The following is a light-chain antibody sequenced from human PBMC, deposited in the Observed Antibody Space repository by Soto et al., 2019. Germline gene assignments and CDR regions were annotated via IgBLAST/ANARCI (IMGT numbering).Light chain of an antibody. CDR3: CSAAGRTTV. J-gene: IGLJ3*02. CDR2: EGD. V-gene: IGLV2-23*01. CDR1: RSAAGSYKL. Sequence: QSVVTQPASVSGSPGQSMTISCSGARSAAGSYKLLSWYQRHPGKAAKLIIYEGDKRPSGVSNRFSGSRSGNTASPTIAGLQTEDEANYYCCSAAGRTTVFGGGTKVTVL.